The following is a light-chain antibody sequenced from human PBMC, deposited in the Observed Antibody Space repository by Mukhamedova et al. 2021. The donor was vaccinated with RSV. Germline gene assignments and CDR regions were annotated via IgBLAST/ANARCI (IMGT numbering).Light chain of an antibody. Sequence: SDVGGYNYVSWYQQHPGKAPKLMIYDVSKRPSGVPDRFSGSKSGNTASLTISGLQAEDEADYYCCSYAGSYTWVFGGGTKLTVL. V-gene: IGLV2-11*01. CDR2: DVS. CDR3: CSYAGSYTWV. J-gene: IGLJ3*02. CDR1: SDVGGYNY.